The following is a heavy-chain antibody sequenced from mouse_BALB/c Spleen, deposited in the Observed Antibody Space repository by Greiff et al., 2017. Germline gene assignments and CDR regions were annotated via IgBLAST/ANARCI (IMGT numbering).Heavy chain of an antibody. V-gene: IGHV5-9-4*01. D-gene: IGHD1-1*01. CDR1: GFTFSSYA. J-gene: IGHJ3*01. CDR3: ARGRGLDGTPWFAY. CDR2: ISSGGSYT. Sequence: EVKVVESGGGLVKPGGSLKLSCAASGFTFSSYAMSWVRQSPEKRLEWVAEISSGGSYTYYPDTVTGRFTISRDNAKNTLYLEMSSLRSEDTAMYYCARGRGLDGTPWFAYWGQGTLVTVSA.